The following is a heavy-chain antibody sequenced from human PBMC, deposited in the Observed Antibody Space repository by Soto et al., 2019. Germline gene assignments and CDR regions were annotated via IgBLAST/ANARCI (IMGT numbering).Heavy chain of an antibody. D-gene: IGHD6-13*01. CDR2: IIPIFGTA. J-gene: IGHJ4*02. CDR1: GGTFSSYA. CDR3: ARVAAAYYFDY. V-gene: IGHV1-69*01. Sequence: QVQLVQSGAEVKKPGSSVKVSCKASGGTFSSYAISWVRQAPGQGLEWMGGIIPIFGTANYAQKFQGRVTLTADESTSTAYMERSSLRAEDTALYYCARVAAAYYFDYWGQGTLVTVSS.